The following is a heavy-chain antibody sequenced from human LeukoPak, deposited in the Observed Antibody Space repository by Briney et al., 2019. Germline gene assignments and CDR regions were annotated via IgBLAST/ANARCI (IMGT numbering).Heavy chain of an antibody. J-gene: IGHJ6*03. CDR3: ARQDSQTHSGSYYFTYYYYYMDV. Sequence: PGGSLRLSCAASGFTFSSYSMNWVRQAPGKGLEWVSSISSSSSYIYYADSVKGRFTISRDNAKNSLYLQMNSLRAEDTAVYYCARQDSQTHSGSYYFTYYYYYMDVWGKGTTVTVSS. CDR1: GFTFSSYS. D-gene: IGHD1-26*01. CDR2: ISSSSSYI. V-gene: IGHV3-21*01.